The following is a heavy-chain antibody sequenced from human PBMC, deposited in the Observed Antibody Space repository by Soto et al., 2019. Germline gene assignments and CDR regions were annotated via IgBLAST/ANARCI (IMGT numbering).Heavy chain of an antibody. CDR3: VRPDSTGYYVY. CDR2: INPTDSDT. V-gene: IGHV5-51*01. Sequence: HGESLKISCKGSGYSFTNHWIGWVRQMPGKGLEWMAIINPTDSDTRYSPSFQGQVTISADKSISTAYLQWSSLKASDTAMYYCVRPDSTGYYVYWGQGTLVTVSS. J-gene: IGHJ4*02. CDR1: GYSFTNHW. D-gene: IGHD3-22*01.